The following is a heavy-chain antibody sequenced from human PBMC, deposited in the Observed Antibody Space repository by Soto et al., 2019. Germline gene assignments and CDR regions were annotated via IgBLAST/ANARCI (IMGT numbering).Heavy chain of an antibody. V-gene: IGHV3-53*01. Sequence: GGSLRLSCAASGFTFSSYAMSWVRQAPGKGLEWVSVIYSGGSTYYADSVKGRFTISRDNSKNTLYLQMNSLRAEDTAVYYCARLSSGWTAFDYWGQGTLVTVSS. J-gene: IGHJ4*02. CDR2: IYSGGST. D-gene: IGHD6-19*01. CDR1: GFTFSSYA. CDR3: ARLSSGWTAFDY.